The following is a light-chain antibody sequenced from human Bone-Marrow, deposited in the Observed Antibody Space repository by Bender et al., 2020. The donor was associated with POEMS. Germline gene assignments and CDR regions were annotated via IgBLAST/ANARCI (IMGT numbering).Light chain of an antibody. J-gene: IGLJ1*01. CDR2: DVR. CDR1: SSDVGGTNY. CDR3: FSYAASSTYV. Sequence: QSALTQPPSASGSPGQSVTISCTGTSSDVGGTNYVSWYQQHPGKAPKLMIFDVRQRPSGVSDRFSGSKSANTASLTISGLQAADEGDYYCFSYAASSTYVFGSGTKVTVL. V-gene: IGLV2-8*01.